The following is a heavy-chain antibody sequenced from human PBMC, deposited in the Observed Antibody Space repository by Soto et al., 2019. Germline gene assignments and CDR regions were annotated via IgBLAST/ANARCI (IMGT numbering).Heavy chain of an antibody. CDR1: GFTFSDHY. CDR3: ARDGAKSEYFYMDV. V-gene: IGHV3-11*01. CDR2: ISSSGTTI. J-gene: IGHJ6*04. Sequence: QVQLVESGGGLVKPGGSLRLSCAASGFTFSDHYMTWMRQAPGKGLEWLSYISSSGTTIYYADSVKGRFTISRDNAKNSLYLQMNSLRAEDTAVYYCARDGAKSEYFYMDVWGKGTTVTVSS. D-gene: IGHD1-26*01.